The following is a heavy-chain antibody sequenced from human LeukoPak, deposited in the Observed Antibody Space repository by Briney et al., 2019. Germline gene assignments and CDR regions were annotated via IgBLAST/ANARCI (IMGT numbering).Heavy chain of an antibody. D-gene: IGHD2-2*01. CDR3: ARAKGGYCSSTSCLDAFDI. CDR1: GVTFSSYG. CDR2: ICGNGDDT. V-gene: IGHV3-23*01. Sequence: PGGSLRLSCAVSGVTFSSYGMTWVRQAPGKGLEWVSTICGNGDDTYYADFVEGRFTIFRDNSENTLYLQMNSLRAEDTAVYYCARAKGGYCSSTSCLDAFDIWGQGTMVTVSS. J-gene: IGHJ3*02.